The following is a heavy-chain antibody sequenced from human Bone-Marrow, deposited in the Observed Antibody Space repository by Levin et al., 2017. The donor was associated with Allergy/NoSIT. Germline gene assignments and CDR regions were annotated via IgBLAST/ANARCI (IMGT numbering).Heavy chain of an antibody. CDR3: ARRQPLYYDYVWARWFDP. Sequence: GGSLRLSCAASGFTFSSYWMSWVRQAPGKGLEWVANIKQDGSEKYYVDSVKGRFTISRDNAKNSLYLQMNSLRAEDTAVYYCARRQPLYYDYVWARWFDPWGQGTLVTVSS. J-gene: IGHJ5*02. CDR2: IKQDGSEK. CDR1: GFTFSSYW. V-gene: IGHV3-7*01. D-gene: IGHD3-16*01.